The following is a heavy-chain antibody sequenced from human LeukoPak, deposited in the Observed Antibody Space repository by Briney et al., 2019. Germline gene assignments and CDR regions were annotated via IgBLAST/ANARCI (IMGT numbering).Heavy chain of an antibody. CDR3: ARHSPYSSSWYYFDY. V-gene: IGHV4-39*01. CDR1: GGSISSSSYY. CDR2: IYYSGST. Sequence: SETLSLTCTVSGGSISSSSYYWGWIRQPPGKGLEWIGSIYYSGSTYYNASLKSRVTISVDTSKNQFSLKLSSVTAADTAVYYCARHSPYSSSWYYFDYWGQGTLVTVSS. D-gene: IGHD6-13*01. J-gene: IGHJ4*02.